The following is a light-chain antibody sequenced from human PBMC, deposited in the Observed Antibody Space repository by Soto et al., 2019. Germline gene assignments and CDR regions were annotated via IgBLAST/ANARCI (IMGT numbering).Light chain of an antibody. CDR1: KNDIGAYNY. V-gene: IGLV2-8*01. Sequence: QSALTQPPSASGSPGQSVTISCTGTKNDIGAYNYVSWYQQHPGKAPKLIIYEVSQRPSGVPDRFSGSKSGNTASLTVSGLQLEDEADYYCSSFTGSDNPFGGGTKLTVL. CDR2: EVS. CDR3: SSFTGSDNP. J-gene: IGLJ2*01.